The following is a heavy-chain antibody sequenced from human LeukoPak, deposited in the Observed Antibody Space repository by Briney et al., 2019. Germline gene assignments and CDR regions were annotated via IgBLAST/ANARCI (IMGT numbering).Heavy chain of an antibody. CDR1: GFTFSDYY. CDR2: INSRSNDI. V-gene: IGHV3-11*06. CDR3: AREGRAYRYSSSWYPTPSWFDP. D-gene: IGHD6-13*01. Sequence: PGGSLRLSCAASGFTFSDYYMSWIRQAPGKGLEWVSSINSRSNDIYYADSVKGRFTISRDNAKNSLYLQMNSLRAEDTAVYYCAREGRAYRYSSSWYPTPSWFDPWGQGTLVTVSS. J-gene: IGHJ5*02.